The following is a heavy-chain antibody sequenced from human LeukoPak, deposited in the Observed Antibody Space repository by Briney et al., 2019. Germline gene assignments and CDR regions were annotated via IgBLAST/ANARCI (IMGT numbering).Heavy chain of an antibody. CDR3: VEDLHFYVAMDV. J-gene: IGHJ6*02. Sequence: PGGSLRLSCAVSGIDFSGYAMSWVRQAPGKGLEWVSGIGGDGSTHYAESVMGRFVTSRDNSRSTLYLLMNSLITEDTTLYYCVEDLHFYVAMDVWGQGTTVTVSS. D-gene: IGHD2/OR15-2a*01. CDR1: GIDFSGYA. CDR2: IGGDGST. V-gene: IGHV3-23*01.